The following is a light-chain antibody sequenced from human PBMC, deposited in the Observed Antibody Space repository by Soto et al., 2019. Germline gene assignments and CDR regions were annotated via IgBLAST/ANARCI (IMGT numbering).Light chain of an antibody. CDR1: NSNIGTNY. V-gene: IGLV1-51*01. Sequence: QSVLTQPPSVSAAPGRKVTISCSGSNSNIGTNYVSWYQHLPGTAPKRLIYDDNKRPSGIPDRFSASKSGTSATLGITGLQTGDEADYYCGTWDSSLSAEVFGGGTKLTVL. J-gene: IGLJ2*01. CDR2: DDN. CDR3: GTWDSSLSAEV.